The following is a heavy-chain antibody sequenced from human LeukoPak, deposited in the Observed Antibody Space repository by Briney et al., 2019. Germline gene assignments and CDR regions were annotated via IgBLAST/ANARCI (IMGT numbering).Heavy chain of an antibody. CDR1: GGTFSSYA. D-gene: IGHD4-17*01. J-gene: IGHJ4*02. Sequence: SVKVFCKASGGTFSSYAVSWVRQAPGQGLEWMGRIIPIFGTANYAQKFQGRVTITTDESTSTAYMELSSLRSEDTAVYYCASDYGDYIGYWGQGTLVTVSS. CDR2: IIPIFGTA. CDR3: ASDYGDYIGY. V-gene: IGHV1-69*05.